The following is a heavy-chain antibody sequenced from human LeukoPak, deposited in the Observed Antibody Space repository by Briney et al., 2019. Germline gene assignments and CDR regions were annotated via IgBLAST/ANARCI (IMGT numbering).Heavy chain of an antibody. V-gene: IGHV3-49*04. J-gene: IGHJ4*02. CDR1: GFTFSSYS. CDR3: TSDEGEDTTY. CDR2: IRSKPYGGTT. D-gene: IGHD1-26*01. Sequence: PGGSLRLSCAASGFTFSSYSMNWVRQAPGKGLEWVGFIRSKPYGGTTEYAASVKGRFTISRDDSKSIAYLQINSLRTEDTAVYYCTSDEGEDTTYWGQGTLVTVSS.